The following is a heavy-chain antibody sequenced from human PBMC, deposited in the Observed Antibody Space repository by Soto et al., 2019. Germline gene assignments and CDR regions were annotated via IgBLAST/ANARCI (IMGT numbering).Heavy chain of an antibody. D-gene: IGHD5-12*01. V-gene: IGHV4-34*01. Sequence: QVQLQQWGAGLLKPSETLSLTCAVYGGSFSGYYWSWIRQPPGKGLEWIGEINHSGSTNYNPSLKSRATISVDTSKNQFSLKLSSVTAADTAVYYCAREGRDGYNYYFDHWGQGTLVTVSS. CDR2: INHSGST. CDR3: AREGRDGYNYYFDH. CDR1: GGSFSGYY. J-gene: IGHJ4*02.